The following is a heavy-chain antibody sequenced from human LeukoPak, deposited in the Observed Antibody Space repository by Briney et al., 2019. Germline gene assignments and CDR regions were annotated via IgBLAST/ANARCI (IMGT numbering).Heavy chain of an antibody. Sequence: GGSLRLSCAASGFTFSTYGMHWVRQAPGKGLEWVAFIRDDGTNKYYADSVKGRFTISRDNSKNTLYLQMNSLRPEDTAVYYCAKDQGQYGSGTYYSIDCWGQGTLGTVSS. J-gene: IGHJ4*02. CDR2: IRDDGTNK. V-gene: IGHV3-30*02. CDR3: AKDQGQYGSGTYYSIDC. CDR1: GFTFSTYG. D-gene: IGHD3-10*01.